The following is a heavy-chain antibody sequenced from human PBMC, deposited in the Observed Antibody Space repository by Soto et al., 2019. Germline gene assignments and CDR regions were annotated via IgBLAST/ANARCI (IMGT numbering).Heavy chain of an antibody. CDR1: GFTFSSYA. CDR3: AKESYDFWSGHSFDP. D-gene: IGHD3-3*01. Sequence: PGGSLRLSCASSGFTFSSYAMSLVRQAPGKGLEWVSAISGSGGSTYYADSVKGRFTISRDNSKNTLYLQMNSLRAEDTAVYYCAKESYDFWSGHSFDPWGQGTLVTVSS. CDR2: ISGSGGST. V-gene: IGHV3-23*01. J-gene: IGHJ5*02.